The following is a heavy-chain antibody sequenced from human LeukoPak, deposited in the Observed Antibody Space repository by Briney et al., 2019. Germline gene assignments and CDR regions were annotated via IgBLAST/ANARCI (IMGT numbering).Heavy chain of an antibody. CDR3: ARGYTSSWYSPLDY. V-gene: IGHV3-66*01. D-gene: IGHD6-13*01. J-gene: IGHJ4*02. CDR2: IYGGGST. Sequence: GGSLRLSCAASGFTVSSNYMSWVRQAPGKGLEWVSVIYGGGSTYYAESVKGRFTISRDNSKNTMYLQMNSLRAEDTAVYYCARGYTSSWYSPLDYWGQRTLVTVSS. CDR1: GFTVSSNY.